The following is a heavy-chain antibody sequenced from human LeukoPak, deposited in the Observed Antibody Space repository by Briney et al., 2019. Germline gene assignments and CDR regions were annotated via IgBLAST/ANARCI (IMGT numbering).Heavy chain of an antibody. CDR1: GFTFDDYT. CDR2: ITWNSGTI. V-gene: IGHV3-9*01. Sequence: GGSLRLSCAASGFTFDDYTMHWVRQAPGKGLEWVSGITWNSGTIDYADSVKGRFTISRDNAKNSLYLQVNSLGPEDTALYYCAKDSGSESYYIWFDPWGQGTRVTVSS. D-gene: IGHD3-10*01. J-gene: IGHJ5*02. CDR3: AKDSGSESYYIWFDP.